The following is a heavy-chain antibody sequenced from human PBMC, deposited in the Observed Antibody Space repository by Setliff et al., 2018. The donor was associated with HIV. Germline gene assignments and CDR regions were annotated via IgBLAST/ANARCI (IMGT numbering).Heavy chain of an antibody. D-gene: IGHD3-10*01. Sequence: PSETLSLTCTVSGDSINSYTFFWGWLRQAPGKAPGWIGNIYYSGNMYYSPSRRSRITISLATSKKQFSLRLTSVTAADTAVYYCARCIAMNRGVPQGWLDTWGQGTLVTVSS. CDR3: ARCIAMNRGVPQGWLDT. J-gene: IGHJ5*02. CDR1: GDSINSYTFF. V-gene: IGHV4-39*07. CDR2: IYYSGNM.